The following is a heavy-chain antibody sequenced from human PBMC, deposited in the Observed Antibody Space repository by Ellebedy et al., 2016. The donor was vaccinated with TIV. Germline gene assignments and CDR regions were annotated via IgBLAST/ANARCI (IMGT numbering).Heavy chain of an antibody. CDR2: IYYSGST. D-gene: IGHD6-13*01. CDR3: ARTKAVARTFCFDY. Sequence: SETLSLTCTASGGSINNYYWSWIRQPPGKGLEWIGYIYYSGSTHYNPSFKSRVTISVDTSKSQFSLNLSSVTAADTAVYYCARTKAVARTFCFDYWGQGTLVTVSS. J-gene: IGHJ4*02. CDR1: GGSINNYY. V-gene: IGHV4-59*01.